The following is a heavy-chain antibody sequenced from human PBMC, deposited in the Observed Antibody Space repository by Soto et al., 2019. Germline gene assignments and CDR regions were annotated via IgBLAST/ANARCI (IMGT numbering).Heavy chain of an antibody. Sequence: PGGSLRLSCAASGFTFSNFGMNWVRQAPGKGLEWVSGISGRGGTTYYADSVQGRFTISRDNSKNTLYLQMNSLRAEDTALYYCAKRDTTSPRGAFDIWGQGTMVTVSS. CDR1: GFTFSNFG. J-gene: IGHJ3*02. V-gene: IGHV3-23*01. D-gene: IGHD2-2*01. CDR3: AKRDTTSPRGAFDI. CDR2: ISGRGGTT.